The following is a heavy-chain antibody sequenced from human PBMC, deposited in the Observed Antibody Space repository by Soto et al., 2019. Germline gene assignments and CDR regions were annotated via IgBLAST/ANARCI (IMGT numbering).Heavy chain of an antibody. Sequence: QVQLVASGGGVVQPGRSLRLSCAASGFTFSSSGMHWVRQAPGKGLEWVAVISYDGSNKYYADSVKGRFTISRDNSKNTLYLQIDSLRAEDTAVYYCAKEDSSGWYWYFDLWGRGTLDTVSS. V-gene: IGHV3-30*18. CDR1: GFTFSSSG. CDR2: ISYDGSNK. CDR3: AKEDSSGWYWYFDL. J-gene: IGHJ2*01. D-gene: IGHD6-19*01.